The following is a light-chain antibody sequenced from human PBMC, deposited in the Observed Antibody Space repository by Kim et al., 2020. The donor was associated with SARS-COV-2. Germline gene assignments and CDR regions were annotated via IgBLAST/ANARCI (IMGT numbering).Light chain of an antibody. CDR3: QRYYSAPWT. CDR1: QDINNY. J-gene: IGKJ1*01. Sequence: DSRMTQSPSSLSASVGDRVTISCRASQDINNYLAWYQHKPGKAPKLLIYSASVLQVGVPSRFSGSGSGTDLTLTISNLQPEDVATYYCQRYYSAPWTFGQGTKVDIK. V-gene: IGKV1-27*01. CDR2: SAS.